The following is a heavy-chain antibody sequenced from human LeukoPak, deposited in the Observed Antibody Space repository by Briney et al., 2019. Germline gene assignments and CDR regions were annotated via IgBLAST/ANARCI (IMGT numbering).Heavy chain of an antibody. CDR2: IRNDGSDK. CDR1: GFTFSSYG. Sequence: PGGSLRLSCAASGFTFSSYGMHWVRQAPGKGLEWVAFIRNDGSDKFYQDSVKGRFTISRDNAKNSLYLQMNSLRAEDTAVYYCVRQLVSWGQGTLVTVSS. J-gene: IGHJ5*02. CDR3: VRQLVS. V-gene: IGHV3-30*02. D-gene: IGHD3-10*01.